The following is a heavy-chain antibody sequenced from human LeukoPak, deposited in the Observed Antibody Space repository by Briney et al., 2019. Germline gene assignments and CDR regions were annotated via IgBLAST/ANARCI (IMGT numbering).Heavy chain of an antibody. D-gene: IGHD3-22*01. CDR1: GGSISSSGYY. J-gene: IGHJ4*02. CDR2: IYYGGRT. Sequence: PSETLSLTCTVSGGSISSSGYYWGWIRQPPGKGLEWIGNIYYGGRTYYNPSLKSRVTISVDTSKNQFSLKLSSVTAADTAVYYCAKVYYYDSSGYYSPFDYWGQGTLVTVSS. CDR3: AKVYYYDSSGYYSPFDY. V-gene: IGHV4-39*07.